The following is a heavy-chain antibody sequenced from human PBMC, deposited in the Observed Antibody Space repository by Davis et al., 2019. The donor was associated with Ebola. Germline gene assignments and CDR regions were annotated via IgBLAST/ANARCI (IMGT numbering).Heavy chain of an antibody. V-gene: IGHV3-11*06. Sequence: GGSLRLSCAASGFTFSDYYMSWIRQAPGKGLEWVSYISSSSSYTNYADSVKGRFTISRDNAKNSLYLQMNSLRAEDTAVYYCARESGPTYFDYWGQGTLVTVSS. D-gene: IGHD1-1*01. J-gene: IGHJ4*02. CDR1: GFTFSDYY. CDR3: ARESGPTYFDY. CDR2: ISSSSSYT.